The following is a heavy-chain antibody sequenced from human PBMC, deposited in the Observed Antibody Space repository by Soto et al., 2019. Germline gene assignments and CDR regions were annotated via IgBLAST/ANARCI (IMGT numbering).Heavy chain of an antibody. J-gene: IGHJ4*01. CDR2: MSYDGTNK. CDR3: ARGPSPCTSGWYGIDF. CDR1: GFIFSAYA. D-gene: IGHD6-13*01. Sequence: GGSLRLSCTASGFIFSAYAMLWVRQAPGKGLEWVAAMSYDGTNKYYADSLKGRFTISRDNSKNTLFLQMSSLTADDSAVYYCARGPSPCTSGWYGIDFWGRGTLLTVSS. V-gene: IGHV3-30-3*01.